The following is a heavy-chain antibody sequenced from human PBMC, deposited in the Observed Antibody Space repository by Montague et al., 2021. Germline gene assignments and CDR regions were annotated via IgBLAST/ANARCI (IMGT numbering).Heavy chain of an antibody. D-gene: IGHD2-21*02. J-gene: IGHJ3*02. V-gene: IGHV4-39*01. Sequence: SDTLSLTSTVSGGSISSTSYYWGWIREPPGTGLEWIGSIYYSGSTYYNPSLKSRVTISADTSKNQFSLRLRSVTAADTAVYYCARRMGFVVVTEHDAFDIWGRGTMVTVSS. CDR3: ARRMGFVVVTEHDAFDI. CDR1: GGSISSTSYY. CDR2: IYYSGST.